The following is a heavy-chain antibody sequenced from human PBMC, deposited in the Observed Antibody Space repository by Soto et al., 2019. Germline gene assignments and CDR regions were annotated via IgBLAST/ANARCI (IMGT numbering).Heavy chain of an antibody. J-gene: IGHJ4*02. D-gene: IGHD1-26*01. Sequence: QVQLVESGGGVVQPGRSLRLSCATSGFTFSTFSMHWVRQAPGKGREWVAHISYDGSEKDYADSVKGRFTISRDNSDNTLFLQMNSLTSEDTGVYYCARGPESGDFWGQGTLVTVPS. CDR2: ISYDGSEK. CDR1: GFTFSTFS. CDR3: ARGPESGDF. V-gene: IGHV3-30*04.